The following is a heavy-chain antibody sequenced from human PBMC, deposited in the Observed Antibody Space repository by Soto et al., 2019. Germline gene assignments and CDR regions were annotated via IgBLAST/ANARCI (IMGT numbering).Heavy chain of an antibody. CDR2: IYYRGST. Sequence: SETLSLTCTVSGGSIGSHYWSWVRQAPGKGLEWIGHIYYRGSTSYNPSLRSRSTISVDTSNNQFSLKLNSVTTADTAVYYCARDGREASGMDVWGQGTKVTVSS. J-gene: IGHJ6*02. CDR1: GGSIGSHY. V-gene: IGHV4-59*11. D-gene: IGHD1-26*01. CDR3: ARDGREASGMDV.